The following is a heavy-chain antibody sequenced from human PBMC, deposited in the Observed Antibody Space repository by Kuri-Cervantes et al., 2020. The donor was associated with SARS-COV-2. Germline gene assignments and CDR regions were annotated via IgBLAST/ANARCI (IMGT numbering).Heavy chain of an antibody. CDR3: AGSVVVVTASHPFDI. CDR2: ISGSGGST. CDR1: GFTFSSYA. J-gene: IGHJ3*02. Sequence: GGSLRLSCAASGFTFSSYAMSWVRQAPGKGLEWVSAISGSGGSTYYADSVKGRFTTSRDNSKNTLYLQMNSLRAEDTAVYYCAGSVVVVTASHPFDIWGQGTMVTVSS. V-gene: IGHV3-23*01. D-gene: IGHD2-21*02.